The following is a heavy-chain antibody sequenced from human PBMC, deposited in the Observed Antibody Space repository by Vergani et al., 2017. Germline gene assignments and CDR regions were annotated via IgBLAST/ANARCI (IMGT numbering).Heavy chain of an antibody. CDR2: IYYSGST. D-gene: IGHD6-13*01. CDR3: ARAKGIAAAGTWYFDL. Sequence: QLQLQESGPGLVKPSETLSLTCTVSGGSISSSSYYWGWIRQPPGKGLEWIGSIYYSGSTYYNPSLKSRVTISVDTSKNQFSLKLSSVTAADTAVYYCARAKGIAAAGTWYFDLWGRGTLVTVSS. J-gene: IGHJ2*01. V-gene: IGHV4-39*07. CDR1: GGSISSSSYY.